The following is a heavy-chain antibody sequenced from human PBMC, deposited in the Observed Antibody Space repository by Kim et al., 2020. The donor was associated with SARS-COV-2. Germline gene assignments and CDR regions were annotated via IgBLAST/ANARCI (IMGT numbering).Heavy chain of an antibody. CDR1: GGSFSGYY. V-gene: IGHV4-34*01. CDR2: INHSGST. Sequence: SETLSLTCAVYGGSFSGYYWSWIRQPPGKGLEWIGEINHSGSTNYNPSLKSRVTISVDTSKNQFSLKLSSVTAADTAVYYCARGRPKGAFDIWGQGTMVT. J-gene: IGHJ3*02. D-gene: IGHD6-6*01. CDR3: ARGRPKGAFDI.